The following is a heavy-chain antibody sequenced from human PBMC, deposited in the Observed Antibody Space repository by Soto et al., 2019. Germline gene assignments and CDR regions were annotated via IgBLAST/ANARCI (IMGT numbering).Heavy chain of an antibody. J-gene: IGHJ3*02. D-gene: IGHD3-3*01. V-gene: IGHV1-2*02. CDR2: INPNSGGT. CDR1: GYTFTGYY. CDR3: ARDQGITIFGLVIEKSDAFDI. Sequence: ASVKVSCKASGYTFTGYYMHWVRQAPGQGLEWMGWINPNSGGTNYAQKFQGRVTMTRDTSISTAYMELSRLRSDDTAVYYCARDQGITIFGLVIEKSDAFDIWGQGTMVTVSS.